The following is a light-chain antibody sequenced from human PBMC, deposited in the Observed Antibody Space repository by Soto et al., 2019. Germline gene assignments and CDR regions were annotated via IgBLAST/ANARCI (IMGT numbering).Light chain of an antibody. CDR1: QSVYSNY. J-gene: IGKJ3*01. Sequence: EIVLTQSPGTLSLSPGERATLSCRASQSVYSNYLAWYQQKPGQTPRLLIYGASSRATGIPDRFSGSGSGTDFTLTISRLETEDFEVYYCQQYDTSPFTFCPGTKVDVK. CDR3: QQYDTSPFT. V-gene: IGKV3-20*01. CDR2: GAS.